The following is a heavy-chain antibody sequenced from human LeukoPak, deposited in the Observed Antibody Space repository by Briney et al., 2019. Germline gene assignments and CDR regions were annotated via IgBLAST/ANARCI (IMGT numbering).Heavy chain of an antibody. D-gene: IGHD3-3*01. J-gene: IGHJ6*03. Sequence: ESGPVLVKPTETLTLTCTVSGFSLSNARMGVSWIRQPPGKALEWLAHIFSNDEKSYSTSLKSRLTISKDTSKSQVVLTMTNMDPVDTATYYCARIRGGVPDRYYDFWSGPTGWWGAYYYYMDVWGKGTTVTVSS. V-gene: IGHV2-26*02. CDR2: IFSNDEK. CDR3: ARIRGGVPDRYYDFWSGPTGWWGAYYYYMDV. CDR1: GFSLSNARMG.